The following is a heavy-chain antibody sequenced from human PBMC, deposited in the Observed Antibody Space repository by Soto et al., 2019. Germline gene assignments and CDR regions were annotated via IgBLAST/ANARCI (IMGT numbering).Heavy chain of an antibody. CDR1: GGSFIGYY. CDR2: INHSGST. D-gene: IGHD3-3*01. J-gene: IGHJ5*02. CDR3: AREGPSITIFGVVISTPGYWFDP. V-gene: IGHV4-34*01. Sequence: SETLSLTCAVYGGSFIGYYWSWSRQPPGKGLEWIGEINHSGSTNYNPSLKSRVTISVDTSKNQFSLKLSSVTAADTAVYYCAREGPSITIFGVVISTPGYWFDPWGQGTLVTVSS.